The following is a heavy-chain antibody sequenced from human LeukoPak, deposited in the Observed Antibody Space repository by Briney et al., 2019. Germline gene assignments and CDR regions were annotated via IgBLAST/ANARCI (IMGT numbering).Heavy chain of an antibody. D-gene: IGHD3-22*01. CDR1: GFTFDYYW. V-gene: IGHV3-74*01. CDR2: VNTDGSNT. Sequence: GSLRLSCAASGFTFDYYWMHWVRQAPGKGLMWVSRVNTDGSNTHYADSVKGRFTISRDNAKNTLYLQMNGLRVEDTAVYYCVVWGEDRSGHRFDFWGQGTLVTVSS. CDR3: VVWGEDRSGHRFDF. J-gene: IGHJ4*02.